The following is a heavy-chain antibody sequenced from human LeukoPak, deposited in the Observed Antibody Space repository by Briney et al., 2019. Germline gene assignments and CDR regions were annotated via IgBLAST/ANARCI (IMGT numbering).Heavy chain of an antibody. J-gene: IGHJ5*02. Sequence: PSETLSLTCTVSGGSISSSSYYLGWIRQPPGKGLEWIGEINHSGSTNYNPSLKSRVTISVDTSKNQFSLKLSSVTAADTAVYYCARGVRFDPWGQGTLVTVSS. CDR3: ARGVRFDP. CDR1: GGSISSSSYY. CDR2: INHSGST. V-gene: IGHV4-39*07.